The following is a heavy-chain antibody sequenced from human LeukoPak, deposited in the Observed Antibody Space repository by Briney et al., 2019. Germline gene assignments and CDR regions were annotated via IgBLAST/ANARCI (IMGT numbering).Heavy chain of an antibody. Sequence: PSETLSLTCTASGGSISSSSYYWGWIRQPPGKGLEWIGSIYYSGSTYYNPSLKSRVTISVDTSKNQFSLKLSSVTAADTAVYYCARHGIVVVPASLKILRFLEWLLPAPFDYWGQGTLVTVSS. CDR3: ARHGIVVVPASLKILRFLEWLLPAPFDY. J-gene: IGHJ4*02. CDR2: IYYSGST. CDR1: GGSISSSSYY. V-gene: IGHV4-39*01. D-gene: IGHD3-3*01.